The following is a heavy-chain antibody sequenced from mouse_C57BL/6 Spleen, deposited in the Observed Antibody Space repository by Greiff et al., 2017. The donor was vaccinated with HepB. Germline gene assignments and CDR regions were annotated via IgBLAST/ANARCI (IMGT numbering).Heavy chain of an antibody. CDR3: ARITTAYWYFDV. CDR1: GFTFSSYG. V-gene: IGHV5-6*02. Sequence: DVKLVESGGDLVKPGGSLKLSCAASGFTFSSYGMSWVRQTPDKRLEWVATISSGGSYTYYPDSVKGRFTISRDNAKNTLYLQMSSLKSEDTAMYYCARITTAYWYFDVWGTGTTVTVSS. D-gene: IGHD1-2*01. J-gene: IGHJ1*03. CDR2: ISSGGSYT.